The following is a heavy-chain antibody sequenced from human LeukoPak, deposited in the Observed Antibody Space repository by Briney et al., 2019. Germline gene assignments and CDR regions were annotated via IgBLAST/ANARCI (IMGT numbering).Heavy chain of an antibody. D-gene: IGHD6-6*01. J-gene: IGHJ4*02. CDR3: ARAPYSSSSARHIDY. CDR2: IYYSGST. CDR1: GGSINSSYYY. Sequence: SETLSLTCTVSGGSINSSYYYWNWIRQPPGKGLEWIGYIYYSGSTYYNPSLKSRITISVDTSKNQFSLKLSSVTAADTAVYYCARAPYSSSSARHIDYWGQGTLITVSS. V-gene: IGHV4-30-4*01.